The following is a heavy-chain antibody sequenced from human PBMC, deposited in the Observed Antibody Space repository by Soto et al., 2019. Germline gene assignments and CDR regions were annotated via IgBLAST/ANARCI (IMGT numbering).Heavy chain of an antibody. CDR2: INAGNGNT. V-gene: IGHV1-3*01. J-gene: IGHJ1*01. D-gene: IGHD1-26*01. CDR1: GYTFTSYA. Sequence: QVQLVQSGAEVKKPGASVKVSCKASGYTFTSYAMHWVRQAPGQRLEWMGWINAGNGNTKYSQQFQGRVTITRDTSASTAYMELSSLRSEDTAVYYCAATRGSYGGGYFQHWGQGTLVTVSS. CDR3: AATRGSYGGGYFQH.